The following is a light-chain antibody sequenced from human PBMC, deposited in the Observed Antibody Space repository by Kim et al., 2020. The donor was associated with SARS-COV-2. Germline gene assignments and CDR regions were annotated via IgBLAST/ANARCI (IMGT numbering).Light chain of an antibody. V-gene: IGKV3-11*01. Sequence: SLSPGERATHSCRASQSVRGNLAWYQQNPGQAPRLVISDASNRATGIPARFSGSGSGTDFTLTISSLEPEDFAVYYCQQRGNWPGTFGQGTKLEI. CDR1: QSVRGN. CDR2: DAS. CDR3: QQRGNWPGT. J-gene: IGKJ2*01.